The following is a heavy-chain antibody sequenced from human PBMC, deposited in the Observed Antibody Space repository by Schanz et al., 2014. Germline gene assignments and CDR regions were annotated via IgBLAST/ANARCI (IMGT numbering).Heavy chain of an antibody. CDR2: ISSSSSYI. CDR1: GFTFSTYY. CDR3: ARDLISSGWYG. J-gene: IGHJ4*02. Sequence: VQLVESGGGVVQPGRSLRLSCAASGFTFSTYYMNWVRQAPGKGLEWVSSISSSSSYISYADSVKGRFTISRDNAKNSLYLQMNSLKVEDTAVYYCARDLISSGWYGWGQGTLVTVSS. D-gene: IGHD6-19*01. V-gene: IGHV3-21*04.